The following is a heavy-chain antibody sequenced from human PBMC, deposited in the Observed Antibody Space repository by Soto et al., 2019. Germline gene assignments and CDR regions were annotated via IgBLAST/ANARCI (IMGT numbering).Heavy chain of an antibody. D-gene: IGHD3-22*01. CDR2: MNPNSGNT. CDR3: ARGDSMIVVVAFDY. V-gene: IGHV1-8*01. Sequence: GASVKVCCKASGYTFTSYDMNWVRQGPGQGLEWMGWMNPNSGNTGYAQKLQGRVTMTTDTSTSTAYMELRSLRSGDTAVYYCARGDSMIVVVAFDYWGQGTLVTVSS. CDR1: GYTFTSYD. J-gene: IGHJ4*02.